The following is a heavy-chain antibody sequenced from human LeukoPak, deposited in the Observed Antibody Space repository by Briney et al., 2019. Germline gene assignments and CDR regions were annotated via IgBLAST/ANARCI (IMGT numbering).Heavy chain of an antibody. V-gene: IGHV1-69*05. D-gene: IGHD3-10*02. CDR2: IIPIFGTA. J-gene: IGHJ4*02. Sequence: SVKVSCKASRGTFSSYAIIWVRQAPGQGLEWMGGIIPIFGTANYAQKLQGRVTMTTDTSTSTAYMELRSLRSDDTAVYYCARDVRGIDSGDYWGQGTLVTVSS. CDR1: RGTFSSYA. CDR3: ARDVRGIDSGDY.